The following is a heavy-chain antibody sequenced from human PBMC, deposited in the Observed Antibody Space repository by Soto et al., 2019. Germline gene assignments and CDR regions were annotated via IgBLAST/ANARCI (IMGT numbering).Heavy chain of an antibody. CDR3: ARGAYCSGGSCYRNYYYYGMDV. J-gene: IGHJ6*02. D-gene: IGHD2-15*01. Sequence: PSQTLSLTCAISGDSVSSNSAAWNWIRQSPSRGLEWLGRTYFISKWYNDYAVSVKSRITINTDTSKNQFSLQLNSVTPEDTAVYYCARGAYCSGGSCYRNYYYYGMDVWGQGTTVTVSS. CDR1: GDSVSSNSAA. CDR2: TYFISKWYN. V-gene: IGHV6-1*01.